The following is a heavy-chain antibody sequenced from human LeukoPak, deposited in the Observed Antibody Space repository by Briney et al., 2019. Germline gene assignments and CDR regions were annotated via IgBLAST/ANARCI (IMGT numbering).Heavy chain of an antibody. CDR1: GGSISSGGYS. CDR2: IYHSGST. D-gene: IGHD4-11*01. CDR3: ARGVDYSNYGLDC. V-gene: IGHV4-30-2*01. J-gene: IGHJ4*02. Sequence: SETLSLTCAVSGGSISSGGYSWSWIRQPPGKGLEWIGYIYHSGSTYYNPSLKSRVTISVDRSKNQLSLKLSSVTAADTAVYYCARGVDYSNYGLDCWGQGTLVTVSS.